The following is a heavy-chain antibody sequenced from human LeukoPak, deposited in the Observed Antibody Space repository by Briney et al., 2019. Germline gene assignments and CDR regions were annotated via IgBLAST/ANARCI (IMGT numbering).Heavy chain of an antibody. CDR3: ARATWGGTSPTTYSSYYMDV. CDR1: GYTFTSYC. Sequence: ASVKVSCKSSGYTFTSYCIHWVRQAPGQGLEWMGIINPRSGSATYAQEFQGRVTITADESTSTAYMELSSLRSEDTAVYYCARATWGGTSPTTYSSYYMDVWGKGTTVTVSS. J-gene: IGHJ6*03. D-gene: IGHD3-10*01. CDR2: INPRSGSA. V-gene: IGHV1-46*01.